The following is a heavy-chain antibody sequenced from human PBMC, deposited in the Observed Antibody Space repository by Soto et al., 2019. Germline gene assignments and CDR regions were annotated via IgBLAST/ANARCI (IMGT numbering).Heavy chain of an antibody. CDR2: IWYDGRNK. D-gene: IGHD4-4*01. CDR1: EFAFNTYA. Sequence: GGSLRLSCVASEFAFNTYAIHWVRQDPGQGLEWVAVIWYDGRNKYYAESVKGRFTISRDNSENTVSLQMDSLRPDDTAIYHCARGGLQSFYFPPDFWGRGTLVTVSS. J-gene: IGHJ4*02. CDR3: ARGGLQSFYFPPDF. V-gene: IGHV3-33*01.